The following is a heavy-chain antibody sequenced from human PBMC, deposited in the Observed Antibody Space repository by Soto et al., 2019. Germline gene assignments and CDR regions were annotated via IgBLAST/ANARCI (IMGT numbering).Heavy chain of an antibody. V-gene: IGHV3-23*01. Sequence: PGGSLRLSCAASGFAFSSYAMSWVRQAPGKGLEWVSAISGSGGSTYYADSVKGRFTISRDNSKNTLYLQMNSLRAEDTAVYYCAKAVVVPAASLVRQLFDPWGQGTLVTVSS. CDR3: AKAVVVPAASLVRQLFDP. CDR1: GFAFSSYA. J-gene: IGHJ5*02. CDR2: ISGSGGST. D-gene: IGHD2-2*01.